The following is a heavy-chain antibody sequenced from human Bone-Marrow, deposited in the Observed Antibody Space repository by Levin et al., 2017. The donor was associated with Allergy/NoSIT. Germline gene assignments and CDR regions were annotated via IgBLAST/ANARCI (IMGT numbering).Heavy chain of an antibody. V-gene: IGHV4-4*02. CDR1: GASISNSNW. CDR3: AKFSPRSPQLLYGVWDY. CDR2: IHHSETT. J-gene: IGHJ4*02. Sequence: SETLSLTCAVSGASISNSNWWSWVRQSPGKGLEWIGEIHHSETTNNNPSFESRVTISMDKSKNQISLRLSSVTAADTAVYFCAKFSPRSPQLLYGVWDYWGQGILVIVSS. D-gene: IGHD2-2*02.